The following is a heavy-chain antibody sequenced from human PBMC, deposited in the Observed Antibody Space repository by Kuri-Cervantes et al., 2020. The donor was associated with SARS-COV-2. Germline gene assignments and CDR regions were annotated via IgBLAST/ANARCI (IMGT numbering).Heavy chain of an antibody. Sequence: SLKISCAASGFTFSTYSMNWVRQAPGKGLEWVSGISWNSGSIGYADSVKGRFTISRDNAKNSLYLQMNSLRAEDMALYYCAKDTKSYDFWSGGFDYWGQGTLVTVSS. J-gene: IGHJ4*02. D-gene: IGHD3-3*01. CDR3: AKDTKSYDFWSGGFDY. CDR2: ISWNSGSI. V-gene: IGHV3-9*03. CDR1: GFTFSTYS.